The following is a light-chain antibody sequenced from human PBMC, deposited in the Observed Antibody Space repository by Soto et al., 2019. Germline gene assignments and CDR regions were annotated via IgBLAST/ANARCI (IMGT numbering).Light chain of an antibody. Sequence: DIQMTQSPSSLSASVGDRVTITCQASHNINNYLNWYQQKPGKAPKLLIYDASNLETGVPSRFSGSGSGTDFTFTISSLQPEDIATYYCQQYDNLPRALTFGGGTKVEIK. V-gene: IGKV1-33*01. CDR1: HNINNY. J-gene: IGKJ4*01. CDR2: DAS. CDR3: QQYDNLPRALT.